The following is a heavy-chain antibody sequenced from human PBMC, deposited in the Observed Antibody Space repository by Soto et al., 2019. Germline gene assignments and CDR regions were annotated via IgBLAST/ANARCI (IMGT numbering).Heavy chain of an antibody. D-gene: IGHD4-17*01. Sequence: PSETLSLTCTVSGGSISSGGYYWSWIRQHPGKGLEWIGYIYYSGSTYYNPSLKSRVTISVDTSKNQFSLKLSSVTAADTAVYYCARRVSPRKGGDYGIFDYWGQGTLVTVSS. J-gene: IGHJ4*02. CDR3: ARRVSPRKGGDYGIFDY. CDR2: IYYSGST. V-gene: IGHV4-31*03. CDR1: GGSISSGGYY.